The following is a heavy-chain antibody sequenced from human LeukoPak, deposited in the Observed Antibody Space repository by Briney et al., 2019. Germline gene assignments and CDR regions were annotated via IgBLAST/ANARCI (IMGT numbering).Heavy chain of an antibody. CDR1: GGSISSGGYY. V-gene: IGHV4-31*03. J-gene: IGHJ4*02. Sequence: SETLSLTCTASGGSISSGGYYWSWIRQHPGKGLEWIGYIYYSGSTYYNPSLNSRVTISVDTSKNQFSLKLSSVTAADTAVYYCARAPMVRGVIISVPSYYFDYWGQGTLVTVSS. CDR3: ARAPMVRGVIISVPSYYFDY. CDR2: IYYSGST. D-gene: IGHD3-10*01.